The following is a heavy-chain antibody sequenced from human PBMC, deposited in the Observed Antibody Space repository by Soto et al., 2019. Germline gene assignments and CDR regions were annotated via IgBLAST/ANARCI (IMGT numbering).Heavy chain of an antibody. D-gene: IGHD3-16*02. J-gene: IGHJ3*02. V-gene: IGHV3-23*01. Sequence: EVQLLESGGDWVQPGGSLRLSCAASGFTFSSYAMNWVRQAPGEGLEWVSIISGSGSSTYYADSVKGRFTISRDNSKNSLYLQMNSLRAEDTAVYYCAKEGYAYIWGSYRGDAFDIWGQGTMVTVSS. CDR2: ISGSGSST. CDR1: GFTFSSYA. CDR3: AKEGYAYIWGSYRGDAFDI.